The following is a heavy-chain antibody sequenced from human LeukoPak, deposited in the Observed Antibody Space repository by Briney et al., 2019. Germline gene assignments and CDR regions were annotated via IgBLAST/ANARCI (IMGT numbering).Heavy chain of an antibody. J-gene: IGHJ4*02. CDR3: ARARLNYYDSSGYGY. CDR1: GFFVSTNY. CDR2: IYSAGTT. V-gene: IGHV3-66*01. D-gene: IGHD3-22*01. Sequence: PGGSLRLSCAASGFFVSTNYMNWVRQAPGKGLEWVSVIYSAGTTYYADSVKGRFTISRDNPKNTVCLQMNSLRAEDTAVYYCARARLNYYDSSGYGYWGQGTLVTVSS.